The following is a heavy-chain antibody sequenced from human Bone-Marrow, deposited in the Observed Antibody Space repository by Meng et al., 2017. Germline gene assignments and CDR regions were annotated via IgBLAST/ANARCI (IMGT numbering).Heavy chain of an antibody. CDR1: GYSFTNYW. CDR2: IYPGDSDT. Sequence: GESLKISCKGSGYSFTNYWIGWVRQMPGEGLEWMGIIYPGDSDTRYRQSFQGQVTISADKSISTAYLQRSSLKASNTAIYFCARSRSSGWYRYAFDIWGQGTLVTVSS. CDR3: ARSRSSGWYRYAFDI. J-gene: IGHJ3*02. V-gene: IGHV5-51*01. D-gene: IGHD6-19*01.